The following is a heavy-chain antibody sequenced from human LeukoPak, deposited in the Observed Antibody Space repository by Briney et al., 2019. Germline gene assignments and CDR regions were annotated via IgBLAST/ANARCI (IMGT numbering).Heavy chain of an antibody. V-gene: IGHV1-3*01. CDR1: GYTFTSYA. D-gene: IGHD3-3*01. J-gene: IGHJ5*02. CDR2: INAGNGNT. Sequence: ASVKVSCKASGYTFTSYAMHWVRQAPGQRLEWMGWINAGNGNTKYSQKFQGRVTITRDTSASTAYMELSSLRSEDTAVYYCARSRGDYDFWSGYYILGVWFDPWGQGTLVTVSS. CDR3: ARSRGDYDFWSGYYILGVWFDP.